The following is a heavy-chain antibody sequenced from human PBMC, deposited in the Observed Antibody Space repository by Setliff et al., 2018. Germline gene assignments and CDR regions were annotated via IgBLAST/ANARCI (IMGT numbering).Heavy chain of an antibody. CDR2: IYPSDSDT. CDR1: GYNFATYW. CDR3: ARQPKVDSSGLKCLDY. J-gene: IGHJ4*02. D-gene: IGHD6-19*01. Sequence: LKISCKASGYNFATYWIGWVRQMPGKGLEWMGIIYPSDSDTRYNPSFQGRVTISADKSINTAYLQWSSLKASDTAMYYCARQPKVDSSGLKCLDYWGQGTLVTVSS. V-gene: IGHV5-51*01.